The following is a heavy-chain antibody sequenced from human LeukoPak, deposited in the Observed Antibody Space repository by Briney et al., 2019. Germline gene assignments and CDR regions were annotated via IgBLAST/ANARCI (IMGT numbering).Heavy chain of an antibody. D-gene: IGHD3-10*01. CDR3: ARLMGATLYYYYGMDV. CDR1: GGSISSYC. J-gene: IGHJ6*02. CDR2: IYYSGST. V-gene: IGHV4-59*08. Sequence: SETLSLTGTVSGGSISSYCWSWIRQPPGKGLQRIGYIYYSGSTNYNPSLKSRVTISVDTSKNQFSLKLSSVTAADTAVYYCARLMGATLYYYYGMDVWGQGTTVTVSS.